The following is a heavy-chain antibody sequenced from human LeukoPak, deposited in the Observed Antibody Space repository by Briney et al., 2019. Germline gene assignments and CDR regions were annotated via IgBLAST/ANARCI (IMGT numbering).Heavy chain of an antibody. CDR2: MNPNSGNT. V-gene: IGHV1-8*01. J-gene: IGHJ4*02. CDR1: GYTFTSYD. Sequence: GASVKVSCKASGYTFTSYDINWVRQATGQGLEWMGWMNPNSGNTGYAQKFQGRVTMTRYTSISTAYMELGSLRSEDTAVYYCARAVTLRGIDYWGQGTLVTVSS. CDR3: ARAVTLRGIDY. D-gene: IGHD1-26*01.